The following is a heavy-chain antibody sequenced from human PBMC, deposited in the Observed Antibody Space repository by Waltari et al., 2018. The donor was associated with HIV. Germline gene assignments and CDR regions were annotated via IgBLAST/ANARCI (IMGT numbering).Heavy chain of an antibody. CDR2: ISFDGRNQ. J-gene: IGHJ4*02. V-gene: IGHV3-30*18. D-gene: IGHD4-17*01. Sequence: QVHLVESGGGVVQSGGSLRLSCAASGFSFHPGGRNWVRQAPGEGLEWVAVISFDGRNQYYADFVTGRFAISRDNSRNTLFLQMAGLTTDDTAIYYCVKPPSSDYGDYGLDHWGQGTLVTVSS. CDR3: VKPPSSDYGDYGLDH. CDR1: GFSFHPGG.